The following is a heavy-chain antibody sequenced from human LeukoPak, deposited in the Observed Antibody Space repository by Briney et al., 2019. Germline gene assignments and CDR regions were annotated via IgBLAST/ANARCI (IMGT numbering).Heavy chain of an antibody. J-gene: IGHJ4*02. Sequence: GASVKVSCKASGYTFTGYYMHWVRQAPGQGLDWVGVINPRDGGTTYAQKFQGRVTMTTDMSTSTVYMELRSLRSDDTAVYYCARDHYYDSSGYPYWGQGTLVTVSS. CDR2: INPRDGGT. D-gene: IGHD3-22*01. CDR3: ARDHYYDSSGYPY. CDR1: GYTFTGYY. V-gene: IGHV1-46*01.